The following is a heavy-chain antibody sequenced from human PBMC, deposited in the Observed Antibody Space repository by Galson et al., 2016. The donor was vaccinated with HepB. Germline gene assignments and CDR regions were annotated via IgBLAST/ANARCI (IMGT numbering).Heavy chain of an antibody. J-gene: IGHJ6*02. V-gene: IGHV1-69*13. D-gene: IGHD3-22*01. CDR3: AREKSFYDTSGYSPSYYYYGLDV. CDR2: IIPIFAIT. Sequence: SVKVSCKASGGTFSSSAISWVRQAPGQGLEWMGGIIPIFAITNYAQKFQGRVTITADESTSTAYMELSSLRSEDTAGYYCAREKSFYDTSGYSPSYYYYGLDVWGQGTTVTVSS. CDR1: GGTFSSSA.